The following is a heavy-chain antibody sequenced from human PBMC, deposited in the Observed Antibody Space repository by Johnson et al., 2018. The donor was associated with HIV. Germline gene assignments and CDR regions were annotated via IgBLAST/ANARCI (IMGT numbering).Heavy chain of an antibody. CDR3: ARDISRWMLAATPRAFDI. CDR1: GFTFDDYG. D-gene: IGHD2-15*01. V-gene: IGHV3-20*04. CDR2: IRWTGGST. J-gene: IGHJ3*02. Sequence: VQLVESGGGVVRPGGSLRLSCAASGFTFDDYGMSCVRQAPGKGLEWVSGIRWTGGSTTYAVSVKGRLTISRDNAKDSKYLQMTSLRAEDTALFYCARDISRWMLAATPRAFDILGQGTMFTVSS.